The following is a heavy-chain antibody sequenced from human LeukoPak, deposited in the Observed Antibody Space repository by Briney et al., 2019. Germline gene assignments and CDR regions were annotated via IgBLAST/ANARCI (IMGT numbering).Heavy chain of an antibody. V-gene: IGHV3-30*02. D-gene: IGHD2-2*01. Sequence: PGGSLRLSCAASGFTFSSYGMHWVRQAPGKGLEWVAFIRYDRSNKYYADSVKGRFTISRDNSKNTLYLQMNSLRAEDTAVYYCAKDGSHCSSTSCYGGYFDYWGQGTLVTVSS. CDR3: AKDGSHCSSTSCYGGYFDY. CDR2: IRYDRSNK. J-gene: IGHJ4*02. CDR1: GFTFSSYG.